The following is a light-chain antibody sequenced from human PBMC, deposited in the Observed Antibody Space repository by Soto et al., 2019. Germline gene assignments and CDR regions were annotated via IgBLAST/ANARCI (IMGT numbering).Light chain of an antibody. J-gene: IGKJ5*01. CDR3: QQYDSRPIT. CDR2: DAS. Sequence: DIQMTQSPSSLSASVGDRVTVTCQASQDISTYLSWYQHKVGKAPKLLVYDASDLESGVPGRFSASGSGTHFSLTIGGLQPDDFATYYCQQYDSRPITFGQGTRLEN. V-gene: IGKV1-33*01. CDR1: QDISTY.